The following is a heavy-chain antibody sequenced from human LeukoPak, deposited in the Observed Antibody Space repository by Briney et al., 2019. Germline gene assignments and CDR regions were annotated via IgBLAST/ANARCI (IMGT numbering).Heavy chain of an antibody. CDR2: TNHSGST. D-gene: IGHD6-19*01. CDR1: GGSLSGYY. V-gene: IGHV4-34*01. J-gene: IGHJ4*02. Sequence: SETLSLTCAVYGGSLSGYYWSWIRQPPGKGPEWIGETNHSGSTNYNPSLKSRVTISVDTSKNQLSLKLSSMTAADTAVYYCARQWLVSPLFDYWGQGTLVTVSS. CDR3: ARQWLVSPLFDY.